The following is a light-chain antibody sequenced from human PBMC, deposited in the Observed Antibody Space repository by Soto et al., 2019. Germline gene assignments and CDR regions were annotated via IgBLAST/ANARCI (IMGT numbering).Light chain of an antibody. Sequence: EIVLTQSPGTLSLSPGERATLSCRASQSVSSTYLAWYQQKPGHTPRLLIYSASTRATGIPDRFSGSGSGTDFTLTITRLEPEDFAVYYCQQYVSSPFTVGQGTKLEIK. CDR3: QQYVSSPFT. CDR1: QSVSSTY. V-gene: IGKV3-20*01. CDR2: SAS. J-gene: IGKJ2*01.